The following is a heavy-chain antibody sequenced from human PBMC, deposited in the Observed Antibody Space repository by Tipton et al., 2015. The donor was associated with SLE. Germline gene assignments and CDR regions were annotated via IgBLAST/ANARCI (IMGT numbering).Heavy chain of an antibody. CDR2: INHSGST. CDR1: GGSISSNTW. V-gene: IGHV4-4*02. J-gene: IGHJ1*01. Sequence: TLSLTCTVSGGSISSNTWWNWVRQPPGKGLEWIGEINHSGSTYYNPSLKSRVTISVDTSKKQFSLKLSSVTAADTAVYYCARGGYCSGGSCYPEYFHHWGQGTLVTVSS. D-gene: IGHD2-15*01. CDR3: ARGGYCSGGSCYPEYFHH.